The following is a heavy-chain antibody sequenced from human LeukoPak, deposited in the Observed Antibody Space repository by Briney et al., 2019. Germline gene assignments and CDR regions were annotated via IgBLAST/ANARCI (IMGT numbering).Heavy chain of an antibody. CDR3: ARSPTGLAAAGMVDY. V-gene: IGHV3-21*01. CDR2: ISSSSSYI. Sequence: SGRSLRLSCAASGFTFSSYSMNWVRQAPGKGLEWVSSISSSSSYIYYADSVKGRFTISRDNAKNSLYLQMNSLRAEDTAVYYCARSPTGLAAAGMVDYWGQGTLVTVSS. D-gene: IGHD6-13*01. J-gene: IGHJ4*02. CDR1: GFTFSSYS.